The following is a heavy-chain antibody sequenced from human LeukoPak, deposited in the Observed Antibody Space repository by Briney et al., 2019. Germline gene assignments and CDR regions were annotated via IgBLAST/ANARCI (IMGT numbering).Heavy chain of an antibody. D-gene: IGHD2-2*01. V-gene: IGHV3-21*01. CDR2: ISSSSSYI. CDR1: GFTFSTNS. J-gene: IGHJ4*02. Sequence: GRSLRLSCAASGFTFSTNSMNWVRQAPGKGLEWVSSISSSSSYIYYTDSVKGRFTISKDNPKSSLYLQMDSLRAEDTAVYYCASRGSTSELYWGQGTLVTVSS. CDR3: ASRGSTSELY.